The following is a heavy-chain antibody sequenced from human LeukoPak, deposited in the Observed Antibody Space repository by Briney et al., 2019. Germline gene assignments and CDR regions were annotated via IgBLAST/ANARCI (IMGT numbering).Heavy chain of an antibody. CDR1: GGSFSGYY. J-gene: IGHJ2*01. CDR3: ARGVGLLQSFWYFDL. CDR2: INHSGST. V-gene: IGHV4-34*01. Sequence: PSETLSLTCAVYGGSFSGYYWSWIRQPPGKGLEWIGEINHSGSTNYNPSLQSRVTISLDTSKNQFSLKLTSVTAADTAVYYCARGVGLLQSFWYFDLWGRGTLVTVSS. D-gene: IGHD1-26*01.